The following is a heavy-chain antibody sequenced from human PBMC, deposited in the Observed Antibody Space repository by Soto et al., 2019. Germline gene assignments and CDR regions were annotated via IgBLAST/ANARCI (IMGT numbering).Heavy chain of an antibody. D-gene: IGHD6-19*01. Sequence: SVKVSCKASGGTFSSYAISWVRQAPGQGLEWMGGIIPIFGTANYAQKFQGRVTITADESTSTAYMELSSLRSEDTAVYYCARDSSGWSRGEDYGMDVWGQGTTVTVSS. CDR2: IIPIFGTA. CDR1: GGTFSSYA. J-gene: IGHJ6*02. CDR3: ARDSSGWSRGEDYGMDV. V-gene: IGHV1-69*13.